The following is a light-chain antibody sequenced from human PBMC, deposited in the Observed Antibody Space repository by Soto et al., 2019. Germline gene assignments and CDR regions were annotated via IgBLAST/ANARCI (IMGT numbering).Light chain of an antibody. V-gene: IGKV1-27*01. CDR3: QKYHSDPPWT. Sequence: DIQMTQSPSSLSASVGDRVTITCRASQGIRNFLAWYQQKPGKVPKLLIYSASTLQSGVPSRFSGSGSGTDFTLNISSLQHEDVETYYCQKYHSDPPWTFGQGTKVEIK. J-gene: IGKJ1*01. CDR1: QGIRNF. CDR2: SAS.